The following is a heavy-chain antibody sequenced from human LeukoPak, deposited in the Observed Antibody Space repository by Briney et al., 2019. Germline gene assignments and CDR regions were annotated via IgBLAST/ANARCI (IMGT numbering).Heavy chain of an antibody. CDR1: GFTFDDYA. CDR3: AKGYYYDSTGDY. V-gene: IGHV3-9*01. J-gene: IGHJ4*02. Sequence: GRSLRLSCAASGFTFDDYAMHWVRQAPGKGLEWVSGISWNSGSIGYADSVKGRFTISRDNAKNSLYLQMNSLRAEDTALYYCAKGYYYDSTGDYWGQGTLVTVSS. D-gene: IGHD3-22*01. CDR2: ISWNSGSI.